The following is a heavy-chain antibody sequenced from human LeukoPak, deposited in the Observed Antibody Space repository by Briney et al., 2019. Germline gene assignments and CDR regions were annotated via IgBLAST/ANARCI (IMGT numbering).Heavy chain of an antibody. J-gene: IGHJ4*02. CDR3: ARVRYSSGYIFDY. CDR1: GFTFSSYW. CDR2: IKQDGSEK. Sequence: GGSLRLSCAASGFTFSSYWMSWVRQAPGKGLEWVANIKQDGSEKYYVDSVKGRFTISRDNAKNSLFLQMDSLRAEDTAVYYCARVRYSSGYIFDYWGQGALVTVSS. D-gene: IGHD5-18*01. V-gene: IGHV3-7*01.